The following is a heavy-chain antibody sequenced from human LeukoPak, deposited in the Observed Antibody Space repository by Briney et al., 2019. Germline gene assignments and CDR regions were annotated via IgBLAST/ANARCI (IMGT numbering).Heavy chain of an antibody. D-gene: IGHD3-3*01. V-gene: IGHV4-59*08. CDR3: ARTPNYDFWSGLGPNPSYYFDY. CDR2: IYYSGST. J-gene: IGHJ4*02. CDR1: GGSISSYY. Sequence: SETLSLTCTVSGGSISSYYWSWIRQPPGKGLEWIGYIYYSGSTNYNPSLKSRVTISVDTSKNLFSLKLSSVTAADTAVYYCARTPNYDFWSGLGPNPSYYFDYWGQGTLVTVSS.